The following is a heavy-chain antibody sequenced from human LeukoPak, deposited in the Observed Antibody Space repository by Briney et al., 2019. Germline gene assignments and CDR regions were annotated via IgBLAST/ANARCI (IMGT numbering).Heavy chain of an antibody. J-gene: IGHJ4*02. V-gene: IGHV3-23*01. D-gene: IGHD1-7*01. CDR3: ACGEGPDNWNYGLLDY. Sequence: TGGSLRLSCAASGFTFSSYAMSWVRQAPGKGLEWVSAISGSGGSTYYADSVKGRFTISRDNSKNTLCLQMNSLRAEDTAVYYCACGEGPDNWNYGLLDYWGQGTLVTVSS. CDR2: ISGSGGST. CDR1: GFTFSSYA.